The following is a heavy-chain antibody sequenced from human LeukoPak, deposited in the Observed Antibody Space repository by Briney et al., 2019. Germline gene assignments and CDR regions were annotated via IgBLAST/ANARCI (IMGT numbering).Heavy chain of an antibody. V-gene: IGHV4-30-2*01. D-gene: IGHD2-15*01. CDR2: IYHSGST. CDR3: ANYCSGGSCYLNAFDI. J-gene: IGHJ3*02. CDR1: GGSISSGGYS. Sequence: TLSLTCAVSGGSISSGGYSWSWIRQPPGKGLEWIGYIYHSGSTYYNPSLKSRVTISVDRSKNQFSLKLSSVTAADTAVYYCANYCSGGSCYLNAFDIWGQGTMVTVSS.